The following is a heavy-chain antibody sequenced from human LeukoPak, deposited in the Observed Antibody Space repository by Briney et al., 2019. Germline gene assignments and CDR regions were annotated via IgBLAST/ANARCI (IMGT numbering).Heavy chain of an antibody. CDR2: INHSGST. J-gene: IGHJ6*03. Sequence: PSETLSLTCAVYGGSFSGYYWSWIRQPPGKGLEWIGEINHSGSTNYNPSLKSRVTISVDTSKNQFSLKLSSVTAADTAVYYCARDKAEYSGSYYMRLYYYYYMDVWGKGTTVTISS. CDR3: ARDKAEYSGSYYMRLYYYYYMDV. CDR1: GGSFSGYY. D-gene: IGHD1-26*01. V-gene: IGHV4-34*01.